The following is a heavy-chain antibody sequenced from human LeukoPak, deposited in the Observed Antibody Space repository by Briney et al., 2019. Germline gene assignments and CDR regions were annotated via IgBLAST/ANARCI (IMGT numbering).Heavy chain of an antibody. Sequence: ASVKVSCKASGYTFTSYDINWVRQATGQGLEWMGWMNPNSGNTGYAQKFQGRVTMTGNTSISTAYMELRSLRSDDTAVYYCARDFSLTARYYDILTGYYYFDYWGQGTLVTVSS. V-gene: IGHV1-8*01. CDR1: GYTFTSYD. CDR2: MNPNSGNT. D-gene: IGHD3-9*01. CDR3: ARDFSLTARYYDILTGYYYFDY. J-gene: IGHJ4*02.